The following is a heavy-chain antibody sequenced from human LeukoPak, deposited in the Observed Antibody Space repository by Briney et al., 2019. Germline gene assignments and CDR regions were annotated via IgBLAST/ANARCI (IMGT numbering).Heavy chain of an antibody. CDR1: GLNFPSAW. CDR2: ISGSGGST. V-gene: IGHV3-23*01. D-gene: IGHD6-19*01. J-gene: IGHJ4*02. Sequence: GGSLRLSCAVSGLNFPSAWMNWVRQAPGKGLEWVSGISGSGGSTYYADSVKGRFTISRDNSKNTLYVQMNSLRAEDTAVYYCAKGRAGIDYWGQGTLVIVSS. CDR3: AKGRAGIDY.